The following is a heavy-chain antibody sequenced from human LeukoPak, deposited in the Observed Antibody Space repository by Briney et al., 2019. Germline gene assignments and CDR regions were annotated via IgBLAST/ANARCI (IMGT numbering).Heavy chain of an antibody. V-gene: IGHV1-46*01. D-gene: IGHD1-26*01. CDR3: ARDAEGGAIDY. Sequence: GASVKVSCKASGYTFTSYYMHWVRQAPGQGLEWMGIINPSGGGTSYAQKFQGRVTMTRDTSTSTVYMELGSLTSDDTAVYYCARDAEGGAIDYWGQGTLVTVSS. CDR1: GYTFTSYY. CDR2: INPSGGGT. J-gene: IGHJ4*02.